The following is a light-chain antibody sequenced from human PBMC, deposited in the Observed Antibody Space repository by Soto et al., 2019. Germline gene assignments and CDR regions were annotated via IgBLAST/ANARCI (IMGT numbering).Light chain of an antibody. CDR3: QQRSSWPLT. J-gene: IGKJ1*01. CDR1: QSVGSY. V-gene: IGKV3-11*01. Sequence: EIVLTQSPATLSFSPGERVTLSCRASQSVGSYLAWYQQKLGQAPRLLIYDASNRATGIPARFSGSGSGTDFTLTISSLEPEEFAVYYCQQRSSWPLTFGQGTKVDIK. CDR2: DAS.